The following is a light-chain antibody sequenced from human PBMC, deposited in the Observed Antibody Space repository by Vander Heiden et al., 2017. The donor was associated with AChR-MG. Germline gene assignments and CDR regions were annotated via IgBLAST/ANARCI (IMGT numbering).Light chain of an antibody. Sequence: SYELTQPPSVSVSAGQTANITCSGDKLGDKYSCWYQQKPGQPPVLVIYQDIRRPSVIPERISGSNSGNTATLTISGTQAMDEADYYCQAWDSSTASYVFGTGTKVTVL. CDR2: QDI. CDR1: KLGDKY. CDR3: QAWDSSTASYV. J-gene: IGLJ1*01. V-gene: IGLV3-1*01.